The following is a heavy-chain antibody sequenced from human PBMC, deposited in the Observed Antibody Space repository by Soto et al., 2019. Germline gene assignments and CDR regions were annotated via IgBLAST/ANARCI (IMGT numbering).Heavy chain of an antibody. V-gene: IGHV3-30-3*01. CDR3: ARDLGEYSSSSTGYYGMDV. CDR1: GFTFSSYA. CDR2: ISYDGSNK. D-gene: IGHD6-6*01. Sequence: ESVGGVVQPGRSLRLSCAASGFTFSSYAMHWVRQAPGKGLEWVAVISYDGSNKYYADSVKGRFTISRDNSKNTLYLQMNSLRAEDTAVYYCARDLGEYSSSSTGYYGMDVWGQGTTVTVSS. J-gene: IGHJ6*02.